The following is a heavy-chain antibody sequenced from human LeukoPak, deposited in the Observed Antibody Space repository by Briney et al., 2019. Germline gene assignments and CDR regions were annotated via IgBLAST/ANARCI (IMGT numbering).Heavy chain of an antibody. V-gene: IGHV3-48*02. D-gene: IGHD5-12*01. Sequence: GGSLRLSCAASGFTFSSYSMNWVRQAPGKGLEWVSYISSSSSSTIYYADSVKGRFTISRDNAKNSLYLQMNSLRDEDTAVYYCARENSGYSELDYWGQGTLVTVSS. CDR3: ARENSGYSELDY. CDR2: ISSSSSSTI. CDR1: GFTFSSYS. J-gene: IGHJ4*02.